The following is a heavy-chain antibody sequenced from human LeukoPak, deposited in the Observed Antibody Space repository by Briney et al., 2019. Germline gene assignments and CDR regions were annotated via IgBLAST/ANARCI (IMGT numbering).Heavy chain of an antibody. CDR2: IYPGDSDT. J-gene: IGHJ4*02. V-gene: IGHV5-51*01. CDR3: AGLGYDSSGYYRGNFDY. CDR1: GYSSTSYW. D-gene: IGHD3-22*01. Sequence: GESLKISCKGSGYSSTSYWIGWVRQMPGKGLEWMGIIYPGDSDTRYSPSFQGQVTISADKSISTAYLQWSSLKASDTAMYYCAGLGYDSSGYYRGNFDYWGQGTLVNVSS.